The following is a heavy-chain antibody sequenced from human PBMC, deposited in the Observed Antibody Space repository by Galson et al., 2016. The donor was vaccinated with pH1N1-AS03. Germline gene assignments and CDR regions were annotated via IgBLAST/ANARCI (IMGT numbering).Heavy chain of an antibody. Sequence: SVKVSCKASGGTFSNYAFSWVRQAPGQGLEWMGGIIPLFGTPNYAQKFQGRVTITADKSTNTAYMELTSLRSEDTAVYFCAIRDGGGYDFWGGKPGGCWGQGTLVTVSS. CDR3: AIRDGGGYDFWGGKPGGC. D-gene: IGHD3-3*01. CDR2: IIPLFGTP. CDR1: GGTFSNYA. J-gene: IGHJ4*02. V-gene: IGHV1-69*06.